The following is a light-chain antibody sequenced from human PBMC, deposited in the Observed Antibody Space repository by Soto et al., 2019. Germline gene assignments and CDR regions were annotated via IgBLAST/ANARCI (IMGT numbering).Light chain of an antibody. V-gene: IGKV3-20*01. J-gene: IGKJ4*01. Sequence: VLTQSPGTLSLSPGESATLSCRASQIVRSTYLAWYQQKPGQAPRLLIYDASSRATDIPDRFSGSGSGTDFTLTISRLEPEDFAVYYCQQYGSSPLTFGGGTKVDIK. CDR1: QIVRSTY. CDR2: DAS. CDR3: QQYGSSPLT.